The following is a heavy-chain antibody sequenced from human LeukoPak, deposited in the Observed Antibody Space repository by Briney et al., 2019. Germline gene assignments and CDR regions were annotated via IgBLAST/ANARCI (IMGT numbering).Heavy chain of an antibody. Sequence: PGGSLRLSCAASGFTFSSYGMHWVRQAPGKGLEWVAVISYDGSNKYYADSVKGRFTISRDNSKNTLYLQMNSLRAEDTAVYYCARVSMVRGVIIWYYFDYWGQGTLVTVSS. D-gene: IGHD3-10*01. CDR1: GFTFSSYG. J-gene: IGHJ4*02. V-gene: IGHV3-30*03. CDR2: ISYDGSNK. CDR3: ARVSMVRGVIIWYYFDY.